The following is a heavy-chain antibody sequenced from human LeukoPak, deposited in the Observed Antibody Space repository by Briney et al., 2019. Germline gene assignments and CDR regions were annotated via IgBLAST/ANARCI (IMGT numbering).Heavy chain of an antibody. Sequence: GGSLRLSCTGSGFSFSGHWMHWARQLPGKGLVWVSSISPTGSTTSYADSVKGRFTVSRDNAKNTLYLQVNNLRAEDTAVYYCARGPNSNWSGLDFWGQGTLLTVSS. CDR3: ARGPNSNWSGLDF. J-gene: IGHJ4*02. V-gene: IGHV3-74*01. D-gene: IGHD6-6*01. CDR2: ISPTGSTT. CDR1: GFSFSGHW.